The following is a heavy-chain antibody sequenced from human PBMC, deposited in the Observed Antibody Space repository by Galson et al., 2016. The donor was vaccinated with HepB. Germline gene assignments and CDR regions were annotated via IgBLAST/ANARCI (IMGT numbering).Heavy chain of an antibody. D-gene: IGHD6-19*01. Sequence: SLRLSCAASGFTFSDYYMNWIRQAPGKGLEWVASINQDASGKYYVDSVKGRFSISRDNVKNTLWLQMSGLRVDDTSMYYCASGYTSGVWGQGTMVTVSS. CDR2: INQDASGK. J-gene: IGHJ3*01. CDR1: GFTFSDYY. CDR3: ASGYTSGV. V-gene: IGHV3-7*01.